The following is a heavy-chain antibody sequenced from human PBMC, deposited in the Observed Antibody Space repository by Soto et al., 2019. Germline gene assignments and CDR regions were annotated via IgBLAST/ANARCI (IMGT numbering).Heavy chain of an antibody. Sequence: WGSLLVSCASSVFTFSSYAMSWVRQAPGKGLEWVSAISGSGGSTYYADSVKGRFTISRDNSKNTLYLQMNSLRAEDTAVYYCAKDPHSSGWYYFDYWGQGTMVTVSS. D-gene: IGHD6-19*01. CDR1: VFTFSSYA. CDR2: ISGSGGST. J-gene: IGHJ4*02. V-gene: IGHV3-23*01. CDR3: AKDPHSSGWYYFDY.